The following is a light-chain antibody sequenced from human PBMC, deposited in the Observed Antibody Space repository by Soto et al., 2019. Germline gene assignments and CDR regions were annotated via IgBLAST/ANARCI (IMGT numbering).Light chain of an antibody. J-gene: IGKJ4*01. CDR3: QQYDNWPPLT. V-gene: IGKV3-15*01. CDR2: GAS. CDR1: QSVSSN. Sequence: EIVMTQSPATLSLSPGERATLSCRASQSVSSNLAWYQQKPGQAPRLLIYGASTRATGVPARFSGSGSRTEFTLTISTLQSEDFAVYYCQQYDNWPPLTFGGGTKVDIK.